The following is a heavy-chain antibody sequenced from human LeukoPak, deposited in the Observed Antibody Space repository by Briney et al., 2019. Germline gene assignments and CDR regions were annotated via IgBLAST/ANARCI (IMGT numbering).Heavy chain of an antibody. J-gene: IGHJ4*02. D-gene: IGHD6-13*01. CDR3: ARDLSRVAAAGKAFDY. CDR2: ISYDGSNK. V-gene: IGHV3-30*04. Sequence: GGSLRLSCAASGFTFSSYAMHWVRQAPGKGLEWVAVISYDGSNKYYADSVKGRFTISRDNSKNTLYLQMNSLRAEDTAVYYCARDLSRVAAAGKAFDYWGQGTLVTVSS. CDR1: GFTFSSYA.